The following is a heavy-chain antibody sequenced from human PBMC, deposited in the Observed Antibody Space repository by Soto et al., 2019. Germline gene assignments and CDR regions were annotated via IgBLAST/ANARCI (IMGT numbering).Heavy chain of an antibody. D-gene: IGHD4-17*01. J-gene: IGHJ4*02. V-gene: IGHV2-5*02. CDR3: AHLTTGGFYFDY. CDR2: IYWDDDK. CDR1: GFSLRNSGVG. Sequence: LVNPTQTLTLTCTLSGFSLRNSGVGVGWIRQPPGKALEWLALIYWDDDKRYSPSLKSRLTITKDTSKNQVVLTMTNMDPVDTATYYCAHLTTGGFYFDYWGQGTLVTVSS.